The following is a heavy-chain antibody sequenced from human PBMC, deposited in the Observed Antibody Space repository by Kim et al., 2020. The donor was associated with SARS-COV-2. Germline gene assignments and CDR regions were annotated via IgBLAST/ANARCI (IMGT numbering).Heavy chain of an antibody. V-gene: IGHV3-9*01. J-gene: IGHJ4*02. Sequence: GGSLRLSCAASGFTFGSYTMHWVRQAPGKGLEWVSYISCSSSSIGYADSVKGRFTISRDNAKNSLYLQMNSLRDEDTAVYYCANFGELSIDYWGQGTPVTVSS. CDR2: ISCSSSSI. CDR1: GFTFGSYT. CDR3: ANFGELSIDY. D-gene: IGHD3-10*01.